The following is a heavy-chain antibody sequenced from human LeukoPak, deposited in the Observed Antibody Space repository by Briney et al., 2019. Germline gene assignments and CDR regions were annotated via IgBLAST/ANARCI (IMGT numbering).Heavy chain of an antibody. V-gene: IGHV3-9*01. CDR2: ISWNSGSI. D-gene: IGHD6-13*01. J-gene: IGHJ5*02. CDR3: AKDIAAAGTNWFDP. Sequence: GGSLRLSCAASGFTFDGYAMHWVRQAPGKGLEWVSGISWNSGSIGYADSVKGRFTISRDNAKNSLYLQMNSLRAEDTALYYCAKDIAAAGTNWFDPWGQGTLVTVSS. CDR1: GFTFDGYA.